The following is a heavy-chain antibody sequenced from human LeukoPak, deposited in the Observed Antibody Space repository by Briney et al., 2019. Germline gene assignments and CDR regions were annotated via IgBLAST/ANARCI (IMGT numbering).Heavy chain of an antibody. CDR3: SRGSGWLSVY. V-gene: IGHV3-49*03. J-gene: IGHJ4*02. CDR2: ISGGTT. CDR1: GFAFGDYL. D-gene: IGHD6-19*01. Sequence: GGSLRLSCTASGFAFGDYLMSWFRQAPGKGLEWIGFISGGTTEYAASVKGRFTISRDDSTSIAYLQMNSLTTEDTAVYYCSRGSGWLSVYWGQGTLVTVSS.